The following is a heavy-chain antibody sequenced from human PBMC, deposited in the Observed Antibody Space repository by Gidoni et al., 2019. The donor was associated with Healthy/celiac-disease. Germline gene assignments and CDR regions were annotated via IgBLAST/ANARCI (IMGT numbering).Heavy chain of an antibody. CDR2: MSGSGGST. D-gene: IGHD1-26*01. CDR1: GFTFSSYA. Sequence: EVQLLEAGGGLVQPGVSLSLSCAASGFTFSSYAMSWVRQAPGKGLEWVSAMSGSGGSTYYADAVKGRFTISRDNSKNTLYLQMNSLRAEDTAVYYCAKDGTSGNYWGQGTLVTVSS. V-gene: IGHV3-23*01. CDR3: AKDGTSGNY. J-gene: IGHJ4*02.